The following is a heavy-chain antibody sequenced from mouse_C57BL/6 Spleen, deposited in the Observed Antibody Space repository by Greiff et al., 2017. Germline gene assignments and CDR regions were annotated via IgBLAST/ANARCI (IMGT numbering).Heavy chain of an antibody. CDR2: ISSGSSTL. Sequence: EVQLVESGGGLVKPGGSLKLSCAASGFTFSDYGMHWVRQAPEKGLEWVAYISSGSSTLYYADTVKGRFTISRDNAKNTLFLQMTSLRSEDPAMYYCAREGDARNYYAMDYWGQGTSVTVSS. CDR3: AREGDARNYYAMDY. J-gene: IGHJ4*01. V-gene: IGHV5-17*01. CDR1: GFTFSDYG. D-gene: IGHD3-3*01.